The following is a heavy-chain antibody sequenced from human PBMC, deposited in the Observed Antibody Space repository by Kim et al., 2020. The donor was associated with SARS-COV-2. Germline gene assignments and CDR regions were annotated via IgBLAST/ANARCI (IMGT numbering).Heavy chain of an antibody. V-gene: IGHV3-30*18. CDR1: GFTFSSYG. CDR2: ISYDGSNK. J-gene: IGHJ6*02. Sequence: GGSLRLSCAASGFTFSSYGMHWVRQAPGKGLEWVAVISYDGSNKYYADSVKGRFTISRDNSKNTLYLQMNSLRAEDTAVYYCAKNLFSNDGDYGGLSYQCGSCRYYGMDVWGQGTTVTVSS. D-gene: IGHD4-17*01. CDR3: AKNLFSNDGDYGGLSYQCGSCRYYGMDV.